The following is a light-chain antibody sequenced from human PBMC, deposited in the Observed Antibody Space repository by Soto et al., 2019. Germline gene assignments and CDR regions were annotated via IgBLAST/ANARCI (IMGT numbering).Light chain of an antibody. V-gene: IGKV1-39*01. CDR3: QQSYNSPYT. J-gene: IGKJ3*01. CDR2: AAT. Sequence: DIQMTQSPSSLSASLGDRVTITCRASQSINNYLNWYQQEEGKAPKLLIYAATSLQSGVPSRFSGSGSGTVFTLTFSSLQPGDFATYYCQQSYNSPYTFGLGTKVDIK. CDR1: QSINNY.